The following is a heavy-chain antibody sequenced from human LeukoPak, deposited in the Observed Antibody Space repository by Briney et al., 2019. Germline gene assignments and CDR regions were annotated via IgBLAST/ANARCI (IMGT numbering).Heavy chain of an antibody. D-gene: IGHD6-19*01. V-gene: IGHV4-39*07. CDR1: GGSISSSSYY. Sequence: SETVSLTCTVCGGSISSSSYYWRWIRQPPGKGLVWIGSIYYSGCTYYNPSLKSRVTISVDTSKNQCSLKLSSVTAADTAVYYCARDHSSGWFPGRGPFVYWGEGTQVTVSS. J-gene: IGHJ4*02. CDR2: IYYSGCT. CDR3: ARDHSSGWFPGRGPFVY.